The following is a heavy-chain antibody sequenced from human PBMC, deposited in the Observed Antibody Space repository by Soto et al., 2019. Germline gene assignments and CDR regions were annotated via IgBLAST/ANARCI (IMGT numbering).Heavy chain of an antibody. D-gene: IGHD3-22*01. J-gene: IGHJ6*02. V-gene: IGHV1-3*01. CDR3: ARERTPYYYDSSGYYYPLSYYYGMDV. CDR2: INAGNGNT. CDR1: GYTFTSYA. Sequence: ASVKVSCKASGYTFTSYAMHWVRQAPGQRLEWMEWINAGNGNTKYSQKFQGRVTITRDTSASTAYMELSSLRSEDTAVYYCARERTPYYYDSSGYYYPLSYYYGMDVWGQGTTVTVSS.